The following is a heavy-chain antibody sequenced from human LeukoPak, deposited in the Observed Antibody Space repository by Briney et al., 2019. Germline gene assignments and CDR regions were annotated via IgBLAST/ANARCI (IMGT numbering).Heavy chain of an antibody. V-gene: IGHV4-59*01. J-gene: IGHJ6*03. CDR2: IYYSGST. CDR3: ARVQYYYYYMDV. CDR1: GGSISSYY. Sequence: SETLSLTCTVSGGSISSYYWSWIRQPPGKGLEWVGYIYYSGSTNYNPSLKSRVTISVDTSKNQFSLKLSSVTAADTAVYYCARVQYYYYYMDVWGKGTTVTISS.